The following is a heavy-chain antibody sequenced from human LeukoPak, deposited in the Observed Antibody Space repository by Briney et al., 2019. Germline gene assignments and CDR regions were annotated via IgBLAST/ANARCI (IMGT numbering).Heavy chain of an antibody. V-gene: IGHV3-7*01. Sequence: GGSLRLSCAASGFTFSTYWMSWVRQAPGKGLEWVANIMQDGSEKYYVDSVKGRFTISRDNAKNSLFLLMSTLRAEDTGVYYCARDGGSYDYWGQGTLVTVSS. CDR2: IMQDGSEK. D-gene: IGHD1-26*01. CDR3: ARDGGSYDY. J-gene: IGHJ4*02. CDR1: GFTFSTYW.